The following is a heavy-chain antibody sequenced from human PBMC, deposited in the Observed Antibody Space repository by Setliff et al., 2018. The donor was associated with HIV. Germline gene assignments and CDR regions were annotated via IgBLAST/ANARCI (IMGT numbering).Heavy chain of an antibody. CDR2: INPNSGGT. J-gene: IGHJ6*02. V-gene: IGHV1-2*02. D-gene: IGHD2-2*01. CDR3: ARYLVVVPVAVGGLDV. Sequence: ASVKVSCKASGYTFTGYYMHWVRQAPGQGLEWMGWINPNSGGTNYAQKFQGRVTMTRDTSISTAYMALSGLTSDDSAVYYCARYLVVVPVAVGGLDVWGQGTMVTVSS. CDR1: GYTFTGYY.